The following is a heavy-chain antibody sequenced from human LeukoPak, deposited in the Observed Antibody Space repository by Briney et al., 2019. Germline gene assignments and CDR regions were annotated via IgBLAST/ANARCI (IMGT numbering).Heavy chain of an antibody. Sequence: GGSLRLSCAAPGFTFDDYAMHWVRQAPGMGLEWVSLVSGSGGTTDYADSVRGRFTISGDNSKNSLYLQMNSLSPEDTAFYYCAKEVGGGRSYSVFDCCGQGSLVTVSS. CDR1: GFTFDDYA. CDR3: AKEVGGGRSYSVFDC. D-gene: IGHD2-15*01. J-gene: IGHJ4*02. CDR2: VSGSGGTT. V-gene: IGHV3-43*02.